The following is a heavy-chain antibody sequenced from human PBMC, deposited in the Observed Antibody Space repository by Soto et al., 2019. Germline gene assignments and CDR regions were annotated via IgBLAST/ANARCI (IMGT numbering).Heavy chain of an antibody. D-gene: IGHD6-19*01. CDR3: ARRSVGGMGSGWYKI. CDR1: GGSISSYY. J-gene: IGHJ4*02. CDR2: INHSGST. Sequence: SETLSLTCTVAGGSISSYYWSWIRQPPGKGLEWIGEINHSGSTNYNPSLKSRVTISVDTSKNQFSLKLSSVTAADTAVYYCARRSVGGMGSGWYKIWGQGTLVTVSS. V-gene: IGHV4-34*01.